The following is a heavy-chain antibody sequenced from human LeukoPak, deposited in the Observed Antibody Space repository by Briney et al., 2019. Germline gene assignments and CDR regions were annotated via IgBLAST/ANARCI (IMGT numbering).Heavy chain of an antibody. D-gene: IGHD4-23*01. CDR3: AKPLEKYTYGGNFDY. J-gene: IGHJ4*02. Sequence: GGSLRLSCEASGFTFSSYAMGWVRQAPGKGLAWVSVISSSADSTYYADSVKGRFTISRDNSKNTLYLQMNNLRAEDTAVYYCAKPLEKYTYGGNFDYWGQGLLVTVSS. CDR2: ISSSADST. V-gene: IGHV3-23*01. CDR1: GFTFSSYA.